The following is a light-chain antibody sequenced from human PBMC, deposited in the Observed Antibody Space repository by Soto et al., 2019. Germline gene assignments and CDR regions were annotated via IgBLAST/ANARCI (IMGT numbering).Light chain of an antibody. Sequence: DIQMTQSPSSLSASVGDRVTVTCQASQDITNYLNWYQQKPGKDPKLLIYDASNLETGVPSRFSGSGSGTDFTFTITSLQPEDIAIYYCQQYDNLPFTFGPGTKVDIK. CDR3: QQYDNLPFT. CDR1: QDITNY. V-gene: IGKV1-33*01. CDR2: DAS. J-gene: IGKJ3*01.